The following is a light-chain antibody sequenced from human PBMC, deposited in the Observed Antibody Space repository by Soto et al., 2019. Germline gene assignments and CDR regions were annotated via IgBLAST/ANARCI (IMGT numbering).Light chain of an antibody. CDR1: QDISNY. CDR2: DAS. CDR3: PQYTAYGLT. J-gene: IGKJ4*01. V-gene: IGKV1-33*01. Sequence: DIQMTQSPSSLSASVGDRVTITCQASQDISNYLNWYQQKPGKCPKLLIYDASNLETGVSSRFTGSGSGTQFLCTISRLQPEDIATYYCPQYTAYGLTFGGGTKVE.